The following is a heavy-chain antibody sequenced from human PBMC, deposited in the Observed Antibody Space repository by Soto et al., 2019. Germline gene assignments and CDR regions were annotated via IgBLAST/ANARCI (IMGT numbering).Heavy chain of an antibody. J-gene: IGHJ4*02. CDR2: IYYSGST. CDR1: GGSISSSSYY. V-gene: IGHV4-39*01. CDR3: VRRGSGSYSDY. D-gene: IGHD3-10*01. Sequence: QLQLQESGPGLVKPSETLSLTCTVSGGSISSSSYYWGWIRQPPGKGLEWIGSIYYSGSTYYNPSLKXRXTXHXXPSKNRFSPTLSSVTAADTAVYYCVRRGSGSYSDYWGQRTLVTVSS.